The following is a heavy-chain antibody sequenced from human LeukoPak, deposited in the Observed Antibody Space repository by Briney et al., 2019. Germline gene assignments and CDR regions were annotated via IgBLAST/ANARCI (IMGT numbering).Heavy chain of an antibody. Sequence: PGGPLRLSCTASGLTHGDYAMSWLRQAPGKGLVGVGYIRSKAYGGTTEYAASVKGRFTISRDDSKSIAYLQMNSLKTEDTAVYYCTASYGSGSWGFDPWGQGTLVTVSS. CDR3: TASYGSGSWGFDP. J-gene: IGHJ5*02. D-gene: IGHD3-10*01. V-gene: IGHV3-49*03. CDR1: GLTHGDYA. CDR2: IRSKAYGGTT.